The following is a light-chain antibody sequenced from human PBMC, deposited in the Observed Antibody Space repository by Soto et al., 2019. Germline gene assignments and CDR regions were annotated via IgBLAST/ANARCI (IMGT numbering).Light chain of an antibody. Sequence: DIGLTQSPCTLSLSPGERATLHCRASQSVSSSYLAWYQQKPGQAPRLLIYGASSRATGIPDRFSGSGSGTDFTLTISRLEPEDFAVYYCQQYGSSPPLTFGGGTKVDVK. CDR1: QSVSSSY. CDR3: QQYGSSPPLT. V-gene: IGKV3-20*01. J-gene: IGKJ4*01. CDR2: GAS.